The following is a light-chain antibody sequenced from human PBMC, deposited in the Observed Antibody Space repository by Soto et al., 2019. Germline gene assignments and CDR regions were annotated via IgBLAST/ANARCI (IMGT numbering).Light chain of an antibody. V-gene: IGLV1-44*01. CDR1: SSNIGSNT. CDR3: ATWDDSLNGWV. J-gene: IGLJ1*01. Sequence: QSVLTQPPSASRTPGQRVTISCSGGSSNIGSNTVNWYQQLPGTAPKLLIYTNNQRPSGVPDRFSGSKSGTSASLAISGVQSEDEADYYCATWDDSLNGWVFGTGTKVTVL. CDR2: TNN.